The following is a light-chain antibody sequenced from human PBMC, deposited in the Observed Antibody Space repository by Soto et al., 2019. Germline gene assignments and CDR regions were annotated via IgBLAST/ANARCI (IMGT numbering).Light chain of an antibody. CDR2: EVS. J-gene: IGLJ2*01. Sequence: QSALTQPPSASGSPGQSVTISCTGTSSDVGSYRFVSWYQQHPGKAPKLLIYEVSKRPSGVPDRFSASTSGNTASPTVSGLQADDEADYYCSSYAGNNNVIFGGGTKVTVL. CDR3: SSYAGNNNVI. V-gene: IGLV2-8*01. CDR1: SSDVGSYRF.